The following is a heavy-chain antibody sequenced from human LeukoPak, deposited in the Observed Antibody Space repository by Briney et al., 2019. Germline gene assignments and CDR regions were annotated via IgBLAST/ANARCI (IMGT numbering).Heavy chain of an antibody. CDR3: AKDKKDYSSYYYYYYMDV. J-gene: IGHJ6*03. CDR2: ISYDGSNK. V-gene: IGHV3-30*18. CDR1: GFTFSSYG. D-gene: IGHD4-11*01. Sequence: PGGSLRLSCAASGFTFSSYGMHWVRQAPGKGLEWVAVISYDGSNKYYADSVKIRFTISRDNAKNTLYLQMNRLRAEDTALYYCAKDKKDYSSYYYYYYMDVWGKGTTVTVSS.